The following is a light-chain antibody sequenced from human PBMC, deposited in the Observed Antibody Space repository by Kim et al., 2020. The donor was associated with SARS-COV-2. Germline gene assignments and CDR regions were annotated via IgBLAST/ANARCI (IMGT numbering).Light chain of an antibody. CDR3: NSRDSSGNHVV. J-gene: IGLJ2*01. V-gene: IGLV3-19*01. CDR2: GKN. Sequence: SSELTQDPAVSVPLGQTVRITCQGDSLRSYYASWYQQKPGQAPVLVIYGKNNRPSGIPDRFSGSSSGNTASLTITGTQAEDEADYYCNSRDSSGNHVVFGGGTQLTVL. CDR1: SLRSYY.